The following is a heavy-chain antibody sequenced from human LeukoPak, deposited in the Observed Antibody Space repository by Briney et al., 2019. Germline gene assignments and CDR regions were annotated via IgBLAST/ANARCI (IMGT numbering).Heavy chain of an antibody. J-gene: IGHJ4*02. CDR3: AGSLAAAGDDY. CDR2: IYYSGST. CDR1: GGSISSYY. Sequence: SETLSLTSTVSGGSISSYYWSWLRQPPGQGLEWIGNIYYSGSTNYNPSLKSRVTISVDTSKNQFSLGLSSVTAADTAVYYCAGSLAAAGDDYWGQGTLVSVST. V-gene: IGHV4-59*08. D-gene: IGHD6-13*01.